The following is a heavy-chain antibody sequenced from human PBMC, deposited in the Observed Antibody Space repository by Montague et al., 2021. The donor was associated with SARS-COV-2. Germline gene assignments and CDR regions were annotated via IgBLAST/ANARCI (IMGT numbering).Heavy chain of an antibody. CDR3: ARARSGRLFDY. CDR2: IYYSGST. V-gene: IGHV4-59*01. CDR1: GGSISSYY. J-gene: IGHJ4*02. Sequence: SETLSLTCTVSGGSISSYYWSWIRQPPGKGLEWIGYIYYSGSTNYNPSLKSRVTISVDTSKNQISLKLSSVTAADTAVYYCARARSGRLFDYWGQGTLVTVSS. D-gene: IGHD3-10*01.